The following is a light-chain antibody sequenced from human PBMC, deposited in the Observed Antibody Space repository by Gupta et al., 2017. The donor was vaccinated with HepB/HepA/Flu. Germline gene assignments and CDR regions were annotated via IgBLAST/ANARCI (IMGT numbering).Light chain of an antibody. CDR1: SSDVGEYNY. Sequence: QSALTQPAYVSGSPGQSITIYCTGTSSDVGEYNYVSWYQHHPGKAPKVMIYDVSNRPSGVSNRFSGSKSGNTASLTISGLQAEDEADYYCSSYTSSSTQVFGGGTKLTVL. CDR2: DVS. J-gene: IGLJ3*02. V-gene: IGLV2-14*03. CDR3: SSYTSSSTQV.